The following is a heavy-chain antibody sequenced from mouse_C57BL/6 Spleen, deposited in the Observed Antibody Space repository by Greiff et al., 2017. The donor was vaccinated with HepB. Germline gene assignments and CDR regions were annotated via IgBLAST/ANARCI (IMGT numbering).Heavy chain of an antibody. CDR1: GFTFSDYG. CDR2: ISSGSSTI. V-gene: IGHV5-17*01. D-gene: IGHD2-3*01. Sequence: VQLKESGGGLVKPGGSLKLSCAASGFTFSDYGMHWVRQAPEKGLEWVAYISSGSSTIYYADTVKGRFTISRDNAKNTLFLQMTSLRSEDTAMYYCARDGYYDLDYWGQGTTLTVSS. J-gene: IGHJ2*01. CDR3: ARDGYYDLDY.